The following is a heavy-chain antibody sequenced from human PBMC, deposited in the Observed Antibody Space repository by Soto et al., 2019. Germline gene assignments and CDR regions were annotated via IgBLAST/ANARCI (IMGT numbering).Heavy chain of an antibody. CDR2: ISGSAEAT. D-gene: IGHD2-2*01. CDR1: GFTFSTYA. CDR3: AKGGDGYCSTTSCLFHFDY. V-gene: IGHV3-23*01. Sequence: EVQLLESGGGLVQTGGPLRLSCAASGFTFSTYAMSWVRQAPGKGREWVSTISGSAEATFYADSVKGRFAIFRDNSRTMFYLQMNSLRAEDTAVYYCAKGGDGYCSTTSCLFHFDYWGPGTLATVSS. J-gene: IGHJ4*02.